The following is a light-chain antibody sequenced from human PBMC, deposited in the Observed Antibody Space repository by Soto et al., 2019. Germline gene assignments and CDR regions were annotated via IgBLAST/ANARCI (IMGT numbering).Light chain of an antibody. CDR1: QSVSSN. CDR2: DAS. J-gene: IGKJ2*01. CDR3: QQYNNCPPYT. V-gene: IGKV3-15*01. Sequence: EIVMTQSPATLSVSPGERATLSCRASQSVSSNLAWYQQKPGQAPRLLIYDASTRATGIPDRFSGSGSGTEFTLTISSLQSEDFAVYYCQQYNNCPPYTFGQGTKLEIK.